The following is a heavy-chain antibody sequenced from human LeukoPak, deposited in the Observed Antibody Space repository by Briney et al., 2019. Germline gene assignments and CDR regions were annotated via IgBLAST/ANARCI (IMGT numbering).Heavy chain of an antibody. Sequence: PSETLSLTCTGSGGSFSNYYWSWIRQPPGKGLEWMGYIYYSGSTNYNPSPKSRVTISVDTSTTQFSLNLSSVTAADTAVYYCARHPTALVSYGFDPWGQGTLVTVSS. CDR3: ARHPTALVSYGFDP. V-gene: IGHV4-59*08. J-gene: IGHJ5*02. D-gene: IGHD5-18*01. CDR1: GGSFSNYY. CDR2: IYYSGST.